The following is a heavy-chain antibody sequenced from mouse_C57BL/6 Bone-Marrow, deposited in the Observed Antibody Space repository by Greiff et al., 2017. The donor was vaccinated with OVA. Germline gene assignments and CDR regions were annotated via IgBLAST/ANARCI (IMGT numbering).Heavy chain of an antibody. D-gene: IGHD1-1*01. J-gene: IGHJ2*01. V-gene: IGHV14-4*01. CDR3: TKGGYYDYFDY. CDR2: IDPENGDT. CDR1: GFNIKDDY. Sequence: VQLQQSGAELVRPGASVKLSCTASGFNIKDDYMHWVKQRPEQGLEWIGWIDPENGDTEYASKFQGKATITADTSSNTAYLQLSSLTSEDTAVYYWTKGGYYDYFDYWGQGTTLTVSS.